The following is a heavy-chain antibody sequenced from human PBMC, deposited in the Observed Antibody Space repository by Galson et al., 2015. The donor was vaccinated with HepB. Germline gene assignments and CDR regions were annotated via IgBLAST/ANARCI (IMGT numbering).Heavy chain of an antibody. V-gene: IGHV3-30*04. Sequence: SLRLSCAASGFTFSSYAMHWVRQAPGKGLEWVALISYDGSNTQYADSMKGRFTTSRDNSENTLFLQMNNLRVEDTAVYYCARGSGWYTEYYFDYWGQGTLVIVSS. J-gene: IGHJ4*02. D-gene: IGHD6-13*01. CDR3: ARGSGWYTEYYFDY. CDR1: GFTFSSYA. CDR2: ISYDGSNT.